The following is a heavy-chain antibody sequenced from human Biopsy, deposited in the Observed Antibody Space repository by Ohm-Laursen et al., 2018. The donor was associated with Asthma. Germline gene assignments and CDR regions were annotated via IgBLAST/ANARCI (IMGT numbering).Heavy chain of an antibody. D-gene: IGHD3-10*01. V-gene: IGHV1-18*01. Sequence: ASVKVSCKTSGYTFNSAGITWVRQAPGQGLEWMGGISVYNGNTKVAQKLQDRVTMITDTSTSTAYMELRSLRSDDTAVYFCARAADYSHYYGIDVWGQGTTVTVS. J-gene: IGHJ6*02. CDR3: ARAADYSHYYGIDV. CDR2: ISVYNGNT. CDR1: GYTFNSAG.